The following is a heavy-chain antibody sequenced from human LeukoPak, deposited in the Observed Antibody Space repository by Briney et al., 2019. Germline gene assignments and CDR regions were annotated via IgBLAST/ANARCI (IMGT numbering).Heavy chain of an antibody. D-gene: IGHD3-22*01. CDR2: IYSNGIT. V-gene: IGHV4-4*08. Sequence: PSETLSLTCTVSGGSIFSYYWNWIRQPPGKGLKWIGYIYSNGITNYSPSLRSRGSISIATSKNQFSLRLTSVTAADTAIYYCARRAYYDSSGYSPTSGYFDLWGRGTLVTVSS. CDR3: ARRAYYDSSGYSPTSGYFDL. CDR1: GGSIFSYY. J-gene: IGHJ2*01.